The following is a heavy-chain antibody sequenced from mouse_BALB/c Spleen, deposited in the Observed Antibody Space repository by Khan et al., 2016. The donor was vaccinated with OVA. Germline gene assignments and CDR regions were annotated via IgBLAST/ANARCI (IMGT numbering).Heavy chain of an antibody. Sequence: VRLQQSGPELVKPGASVKIPCKASGYTFTDYNMDWVKQTHGKSLEWVGDINPNNGGTIYNQKFKGKATLTVDKSSSTAYMELRSMTSEDTAVYYCTRGGDGGFAYWGQGTLVTVSA. D-gene: IGHD3-3*01. V-gene: IGHV1-18*01. CDR2: INPNNGGT. J-gene: IGHJ3*01. CDR1: GYTFTDYN. CDR3: TRGGDGGFAY.